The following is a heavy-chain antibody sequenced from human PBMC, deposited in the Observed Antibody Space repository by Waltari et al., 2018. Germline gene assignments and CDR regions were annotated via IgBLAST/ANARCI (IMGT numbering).Heavy chain of an antibody. CDR2: IYNSGNR. J-gene: IGHJ6*03. CDR1: GFTFDTYA. V-gene: IGHV3-23*03. Sequence: EVKLVESGGGLVKPGGSLRLSCAASGFTFDTYAMSWVRQAPGKGLEWVSLIYNSGNRFYGDSVGGRFAITRDNTKKTVYLQLNSLRLDDSVVYYCAKVSGAGYGGYYYIDVWGKGTTVTVSS. CDR3: AKVSGAGYGGYYYIDV. D-gene: IGHD4-17*01.